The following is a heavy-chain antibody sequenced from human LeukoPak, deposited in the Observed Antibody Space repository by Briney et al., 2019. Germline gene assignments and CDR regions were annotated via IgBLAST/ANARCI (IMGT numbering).Heavy chain of an antibody. CDR2: MNPKSGNT. CDR3: ARSHSGYDLTPGDY. J-gene: IGHJ4*02. D-gene: IGHD5-12*01. Sequence: ASVKVSCKASGYSFSSHDINWVRQATGQGLEWMGWMNPKSGNTDHAQKFQGRVTMSRNTSISVAYLELSSLRSQDTAVYYCARSHSGYDLTPGDYWGQGTLVTVSS. V-gene: IGHV1-8*01. CDR1: GYSFSSHD.